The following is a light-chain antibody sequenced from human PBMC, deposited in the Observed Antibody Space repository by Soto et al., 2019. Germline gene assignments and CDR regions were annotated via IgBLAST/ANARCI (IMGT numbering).Light chain of an antibody. CDR1: QSVSSN. Sequence: EIVMTQSPATLSESSEERATLSCRAIQSVSSNLAWYQQKPVQAPRLLIYGASTRATGIQARFSGSGSGTEFTLTISSLQSEDFAVYYCQQRSNWPPGLTFGGGTKVDIK. J-gene: IGKJ4*01. V-gene: IGKV3-15*01. CDR2: GAS. CDR3: QQRSNWPPGLT.